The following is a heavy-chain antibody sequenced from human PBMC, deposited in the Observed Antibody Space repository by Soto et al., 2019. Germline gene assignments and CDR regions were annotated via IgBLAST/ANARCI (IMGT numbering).Heavy chain of an antibody. Sequence: EVQLVESGGGLIQPGGSLRLSCAVSGFTVSNNYMSWVRQAPGKGLEGVSTILVDGRTFYVDSVKGRFTISRDSSKNTVYLQMNSLTAGDTALYYCAKATATGGGAFDICGQGTMVTVSS. J-gene: IGHJ3*02. CDR2: ILVDGRT. V-gene: IGHV3-53*01. CDR3: AKATATGGGAFDI. D-gene: IGHD2-8*02. CDR1: GFTVSNNY.